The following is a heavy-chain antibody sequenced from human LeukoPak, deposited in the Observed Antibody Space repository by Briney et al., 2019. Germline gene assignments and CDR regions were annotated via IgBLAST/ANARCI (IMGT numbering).Heavy chain of an antibody. D-gene: IGHD3-3*01. Sequence: SETLSLTCSVSGGSISSSDYYWDWIRQPPGKRLEWIGSIYYSGSTYYNPSLKSRVTISVDTSKNQFSLKLSSVTAADTAVYYCARGLQYYDFWSGYYGPRGAFDIWGQGTMVTVSS. CDR1: GGSISSSDYY. CDR3: ARGLQYYDFWSGYYGPRGAFDI. J-gene: IGHJ3*02. CDR2: IYYSGST. V-gene: IGHV4-39*01.